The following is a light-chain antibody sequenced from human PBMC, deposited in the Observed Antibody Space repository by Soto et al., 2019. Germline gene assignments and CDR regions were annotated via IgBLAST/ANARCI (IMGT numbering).Light chain of an antibody. J-gene: IGLJ1*01. CDR3: SSYTSSSIDYV. V-gene: IGLV2-14*01. Sequence: QSALTQPASVSGSPGQSITISCTGTSSDVGGYNYVSWYQQHPGKAPKLMIYGVSNRPSGVSNRFSGSKSGNTASLTISGLQADDEADYYCSSYTSSSIDYVFGTGTKVTVL. CDR2: GVS. CDR1: SSDVGGYNY.